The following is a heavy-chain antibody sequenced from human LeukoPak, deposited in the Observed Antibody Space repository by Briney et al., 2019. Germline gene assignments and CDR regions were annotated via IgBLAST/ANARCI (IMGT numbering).Heavy chain of an antibody. CDR2: ISSIEGRI. Sequence: GGSLRLSCAASGFTFSNYAIHWVRQAPGKGLECVSAISSIEGRIYYANSVKGRFTISRDNSKNMVFLQMGSLRAEDMAVYYCARARRDCSGGTCFSYYFDNWGQGTLVTVPP. CDR1: GFTFSNYA. J-gene: IGHJ4*02. D-gene: IGHD2-15*01. V-gene: IGHV3-64*01. CDR3: ARARRDCSGGTCFSYYFDN.